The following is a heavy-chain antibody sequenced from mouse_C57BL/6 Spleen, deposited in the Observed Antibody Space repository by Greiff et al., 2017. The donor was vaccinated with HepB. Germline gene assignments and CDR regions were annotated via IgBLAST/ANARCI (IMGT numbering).Heavy chain of an antibody. Sequence: EVMLVESGGGLVQPGGSLKLSCAASGFTFSDSYMYWVRQTPEKRLEWVAYISNGGGSTYYPDTVKGRFTISRDNAKNTLYLQMSRLKSEDTAMYYCASLNWVYWGQGTLVTVSA. D-gene: IGHD4-1*01. CDR3: ASLNWVY. J-gene: IGHJ3*01. V-gene: IGHV5-12*01. CDR1: GFTFSDSY. CDR2: ISNGGGST.